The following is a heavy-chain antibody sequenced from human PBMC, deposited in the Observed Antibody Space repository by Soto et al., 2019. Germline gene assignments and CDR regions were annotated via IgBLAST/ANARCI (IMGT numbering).Heavy chain of an antibody. CDR1: GGSISSGGYY. CDR3: ARVNRGYSYGHEDY. J-gene: IGHJ4*02. CDR2: IYYSGST. Sequence: QVQLQESGPGLVKPSQTLSLTCTVSGGSISSGGYYWSWIRQHPGKGLEWIGYIYYSGSTYYNPSLESRVTISVDTSKNQFSRKLSSVTAADTAVYYWARVNRGYSYGHEDYWGQGTLVTVSS. V-gene: IGHV4-31*03. D-gene: IGHD5-18*01.